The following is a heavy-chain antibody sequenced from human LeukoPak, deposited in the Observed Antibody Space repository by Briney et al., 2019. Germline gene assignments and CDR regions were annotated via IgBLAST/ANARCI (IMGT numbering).Heavy chain of an antibody. Sequence: GGSLRLSCAASGFTFSSFAMTWVRQAPGKGLEWVSGISGSGVNTYYADSVKGRFTISRDSSNNTLYLQMNSLRAEDTAVYFCARWRRTYSPSYWGQGTLVTVSS. CDR3: ARWRRTYSPSY. D-gene: IGHD2-15*01. J-gene: IGHJ4*02. V-gene: IGHV3-23*01. CDR2: ISGSGVNT. CDR1: GFTFSSFA.